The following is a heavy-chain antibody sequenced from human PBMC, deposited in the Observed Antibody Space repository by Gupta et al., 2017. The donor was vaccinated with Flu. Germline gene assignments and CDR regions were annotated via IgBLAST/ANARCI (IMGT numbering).Heavy chain of an antibody. CDR2: IWNDGSNK. D-gene: IGHD3-22*01. J-gene: IGHJ1*01. CDR1: GFTFSGFG. CDR3: ARAADTSGYWNLQH. V-gene: IGHV3-33*01. Sequence: SGFTFSGFGMPWVRQAPGKGLEWVAVIWNDGSNKYYSDSVKGRFTISRDNSKNTLYLQMNSLRAEDTAVYYCARAADTSGYWNLQHWGQGTLVTVSS.